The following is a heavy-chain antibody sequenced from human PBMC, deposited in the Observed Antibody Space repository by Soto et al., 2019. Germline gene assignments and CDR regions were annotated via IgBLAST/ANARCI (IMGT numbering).Heavy chain of an antibody. CDR2: INPNSGGT. D-gene: IGHD2-2*01. J-gene: IGHJ6*02. CDR1: GYTFTGYY. CDR3: ARERSTAMYYYYGMDV. V-gene: IGHV1-2*04. Sequence: EASVKVSCXASGYTFTGYYMHWVRHAPGQGLEWMGWINPNSGGTNYAQKFQGWVTMTRDTSISTAYMELSRLRSDDTAVYYCARERSTAMYYYYGMDVWGQGTTVTVSS.